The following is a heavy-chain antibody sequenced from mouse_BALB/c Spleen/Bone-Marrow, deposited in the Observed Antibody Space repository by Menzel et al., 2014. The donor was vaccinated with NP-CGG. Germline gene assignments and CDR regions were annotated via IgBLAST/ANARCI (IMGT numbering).Heavy chain of an antibody. J-gene: IGHJ2*01. CDR2: INPSNDST. Sequence: HLEESGPELVKPGASVKMSCKASGYNFNSYVMHWVKQKPGQGLEWIGYINPSNDSTKYNEKFKGKATLTSDKSSNTAYMELSIMTAEDSAVDYCARPRHLWQPYDVDYWGQGTTLTVSS. CDR3: ARPRHLWQPYDVDY. CDR1: GYNFNSYV. D-gene: IGHD2-3*01. V-gene: IGHV1-14*01.